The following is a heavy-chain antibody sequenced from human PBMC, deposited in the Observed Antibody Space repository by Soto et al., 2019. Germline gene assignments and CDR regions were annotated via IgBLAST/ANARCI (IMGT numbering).Heavy chain of an antibody. CDR1: GGSFSGYY. CDR2: INHSGST. J-gene: IGHJ4*02. Sequence: SETLSLTCAVYGGSFSGYYWTWVRQPPGTGLEWIGEINHSGSTNYNPSLKSRVTISVDTSKNQFSLKLTSVTAADTAVYYCARRYGSGIDYWGQGTLVTVSS. V-gene: IGHV4-34*01. CDR3: ARRYGSGIDY. D-gene: IGHD3-10*01.